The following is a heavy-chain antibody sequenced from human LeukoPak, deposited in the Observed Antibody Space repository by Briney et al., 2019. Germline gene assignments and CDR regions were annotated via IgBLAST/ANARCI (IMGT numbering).Heavy chain of an antibody. J-gene: IGHJ3*01. CDR2: ISSSSSPI. CDR1: GFTFSSYI. CDR3: AKAGGGMATMRTLGAFDV. Sequence: GGSLRLSCAASGFTFSSYIMNWVRQAPGKGLEWVSYISSSSSPIYYADSVKGRFTISRDNAKNSLYLQMNSLRAEDTAVYYCAKAGGGMATMRTLGAFDVWGQGTMVTVSS. D-gene: IGHD5-24*01. V-gene: IGHV3-48*01.